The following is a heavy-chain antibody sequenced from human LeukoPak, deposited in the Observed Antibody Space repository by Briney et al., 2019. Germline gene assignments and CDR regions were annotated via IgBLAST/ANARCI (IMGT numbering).Heavy chain of an antibody. D-gene: IGHD3-22*01. Sequence: GGSLRLSCAASGFTVSNNYMSWVRQAPGKGLEWVSVIYSGGSSYYADSVKGRFTISRDNSKNTVYLQMNSLRVEDTAVYYCARARSDRALFDYWGQGTLVTVSS. V-gene: IGHV3-66*01. CDR2: IYSGGSS. J-gene: IGHJ4*02. CDR1: GFTVSNNY. CDR3: ARARSDRALFDY.